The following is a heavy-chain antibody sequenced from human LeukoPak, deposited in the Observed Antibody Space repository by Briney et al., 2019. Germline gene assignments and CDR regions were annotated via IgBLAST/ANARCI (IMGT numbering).Heavy chain of an antibody. Sequence: ASVKVSCKASGYTFTGYYMHWVRQAPGQGLEWMGWINPNSGGTNYAQKFQGRVTMTRDTSISTAYMELSRLRSDDTAVYCCARATVTYNWFDPWGQGTLVTVSS. D-gene: IGHD4-17*01. CDR1: GYTFTGYY. V-gene: IGHV1-2*02. CDR3: ARATVTYNWFDP. J-gene: IGHJ5*02. CDR2: INPNSGGT.